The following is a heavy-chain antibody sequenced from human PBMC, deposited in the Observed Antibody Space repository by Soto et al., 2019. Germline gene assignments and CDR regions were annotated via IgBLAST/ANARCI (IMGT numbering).Heavy chain of an antibody. J-gene: IGHJ4*02. V-gene: IGHV1-2*02. CDR3: ARNRDGYNPYCFDY. CDR2: INPNSGGT. D-gene: IGHD5-12*01. Sequence: GASVKVSCKASGYTFTGYHMHWVRQAPGQGLEWMGWINPNSGGTNYAQKFQGRVTMTRDTSISTAYMEVSRLRSDDTAVYYCARNRDGYNPYCFDYWGQGTLVTVSS. CDR1: GYTFTGYH.